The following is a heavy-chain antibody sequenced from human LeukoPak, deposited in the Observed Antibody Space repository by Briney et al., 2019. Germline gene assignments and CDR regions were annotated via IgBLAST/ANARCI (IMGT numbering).Heavy chain of an antibody. CDR1: VYTFTSYD. D-gene: IGHD6-13*01. CDR3: ARVGSSWYEYYYGMDV. J-gene: IGHJ6*02. Sequence: GASVKVSCKASVYTFTSYDINWVRQATGQGLEWMGWMNPNSGNTGYAQKFQGRDTMTRNTSISTAFMELSSLRSADTAVYYCARVGSSWYEYYYGMDVWGQGTTVTVSS. V-gene: IGHV1-8*01. CDR2: MNPNSGNT.